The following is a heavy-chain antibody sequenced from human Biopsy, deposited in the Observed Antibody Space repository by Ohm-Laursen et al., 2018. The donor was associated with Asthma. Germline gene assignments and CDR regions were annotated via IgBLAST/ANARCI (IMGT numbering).Heavy chain of an antibody. J-gene: IGHJ6*02. CDR3: ARAVDYSHYYGIDV. CDR1: GCTFNSAG. CDR2: ISVYNGNT. Sequence: VSSVKVSCKTSGCTFNSAGITWVRQAPGQGLEWMGWISVYNGNTKVAQKLQDRVTMITDTSTSTAYMEFRSLRSDDTAVYFCARAVDYSHYYGIDVWGQGTTVTVS. V-gene: IGHV1-18*01. D-gene: IGHD3-10*01.